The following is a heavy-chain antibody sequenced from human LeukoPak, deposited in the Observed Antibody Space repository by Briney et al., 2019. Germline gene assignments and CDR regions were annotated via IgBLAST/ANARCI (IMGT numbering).Heavy chain of an antibody. V-gene: IGHV4-39*01. CDR2: IYYSGTT. D-gene: IGHD1-14*01. CDR3: ARLTSQPAYSDF. Sequence: PSETLSLTCTVSGGSISSSYYWGWIRQPPGKGLEWIGSIYYSGTTYYNPSLKSRVTISRDTSKNQFSLKLSSITDADTAVYYCARLTSQPAYSDFWGQGTLVTVSS. J-gene: IGHJ4*02. CDR1: GGSISSSYY.